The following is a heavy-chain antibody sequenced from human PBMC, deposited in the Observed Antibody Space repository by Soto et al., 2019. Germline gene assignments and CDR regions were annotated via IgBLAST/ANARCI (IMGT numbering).Heavy chain of an antibody. Sequence: SESLSLSCTFSGDSICISRYAGGWIRQPPGKGLEWIGSIYYSGSTYYNPSLKSRVTISVDTSKNQFSLKLSSVTAADTAVYYCANYGGNPYWGQGTLVPVSS. CDR2: IYYSGST. CDR3: ANYGGNPY. D-gene: IGHD4-17*01. V-gene: IGHV4-39*01. J-gene: IGHJ4*02. CDR1: GDSICISRYA.